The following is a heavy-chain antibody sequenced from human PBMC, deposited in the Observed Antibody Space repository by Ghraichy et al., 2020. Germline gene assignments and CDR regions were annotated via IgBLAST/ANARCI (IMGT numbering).Heavy chain of an antibody. CDR3: ARNYDFWSGYRDISYYYYGMDV. J-gene: IGHJ6*02. D-gene: IGHD3-3*01. Sequence: ASVKVSCKASGYTFTSYDINWVLQATGQGLEWMGWMNPNSGNTGYAQKFQGRVTMTRNTSISTAYMELSSLRSEDTAVYYCARNYDFWSGYRDISYYYYGMDVWGQGTTVTVSS. CDR2: MNPNSGNT. CDR1: GYTFTSYD. V-gene: IGHV1-8*01.